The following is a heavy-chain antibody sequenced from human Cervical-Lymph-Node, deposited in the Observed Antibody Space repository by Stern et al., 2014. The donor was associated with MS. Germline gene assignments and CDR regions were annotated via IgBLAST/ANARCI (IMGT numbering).Heavy chain of an antibody. D-gene: IGHD2-15*01. CDR3: ARDKVVVVAATPMGY. J-gene: IGHJ4*02. Sequence: QMQLVQSGAEVKKPGASVKVSCKASGYTFTSYGISWVRQAPGQGLEWMGWISAYNGNTNYAQKLQGRVTMTTDTSTSTAYMELRSLRSDDTAVYYCARDKVVVVAATPMGYWGQGTLVTVSS. CDR2: ISAYNGNT. CDR1: GYTFTSYG. V-gene: IGHV1-18*01.